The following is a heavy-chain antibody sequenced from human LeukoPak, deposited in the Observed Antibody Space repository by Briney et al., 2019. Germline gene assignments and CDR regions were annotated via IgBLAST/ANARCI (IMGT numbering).Heavy chain of an antibody. D-gene: IGHD3-3*01. CDR2: ISGSGGST. Sequence: GGSLRLSCAASGFTFSSYSMNWVRQAPGKGLEWVSAISGSGGSTYYADSVKGRFTISRDNSKDTLYLQMNSLRAEDTAVYYCAKLVLRFLEWLLTEDYWGQGTLVTVSS. J-gene: IGHJ4*02. V-gene: IGHV3-23*01. CDR3: AKLVLRFLEWLLTEDY. CDR1: GFTFSSYS.